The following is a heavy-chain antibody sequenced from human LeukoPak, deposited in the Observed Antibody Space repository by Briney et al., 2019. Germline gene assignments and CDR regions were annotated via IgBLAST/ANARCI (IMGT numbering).Heavy chain of an antibody. J-gene: IGHJ4*02. D-gene: IGHD2-15*01. CDR3: AKDKLGYCSGGSCYPFDY. CDR1: GFTFSNYW. Sequence: GGSLRLSCAASGFTFSNYWMSWVRQAPGKGLEWVANIKQDGSDMYYVDSVKGRFTISRDNSKNTLYLQMNSLRAEDTAVYYCAKDKLGYCSGGSCYPFDYWGQGTLVTVSS. V-gene: IGHV3-7*03. CDR2: IKQDGSDM.